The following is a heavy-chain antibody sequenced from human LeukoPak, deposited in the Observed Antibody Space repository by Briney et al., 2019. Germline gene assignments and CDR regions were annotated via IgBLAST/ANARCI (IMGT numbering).Heavy chain of an antibody. CDR1: GYTFTSYY. D-gene: IGHD6-6*01. CDR3: ATVGRSSWLGPPAEYFQH. V-gene: IGHV1-46*01. J-gene: IGHJ1*01. Sequence: ASVKVSCKASGYTFTSYYMHWVRQAPGQGLEWMGIINPSGGSTSYAQKFQGRVTMTRDTSTSTVYMELSSLRSEDTAVYYCATVGRSSWLGPPAEYFQHWGQGTLVTVSS. CDR2: INPSGGST.